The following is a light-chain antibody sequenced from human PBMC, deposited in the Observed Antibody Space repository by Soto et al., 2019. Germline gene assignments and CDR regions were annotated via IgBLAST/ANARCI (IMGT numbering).Light chain of an antibody. CDR3: QHRSNWRFT. CDR1: QSVDSY. V-gene: IGKV3-11*01. J-gene: IGKJ3*01. Sequence: EIVLTQSPATLSLSPGERATLSCRASQSVDSYLAWYQQKPGQAPRLLIYDASTRATGIPARFSGSGSGTDFTLSISSLEPEDFAVYYCQHRSNWRFTFGPGTKVDI. CDR2: DAS.